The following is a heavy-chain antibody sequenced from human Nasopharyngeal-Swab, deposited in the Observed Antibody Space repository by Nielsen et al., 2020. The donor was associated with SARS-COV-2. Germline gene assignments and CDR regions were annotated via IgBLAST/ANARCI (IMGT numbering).Heavy chain of an antibody. J-gene: IGHJ5*02. CDR1: GGSISSSSYY. V-gene: IGHV4-39*07. CDR2: IYYSGST. Sequence: SETLSLTCTVSGGSISSSSYYRGWIRQPPGKGLEWIGSIYYSGSTNYNPSLKSRVTISVDTSKNQFSLKLSSVTAADTAVYYCARADGRFVNWFDPWGQGTLVTVSS. CDR3: ARADGRFVNWFDP. D-gene: IGHD2-15*01.